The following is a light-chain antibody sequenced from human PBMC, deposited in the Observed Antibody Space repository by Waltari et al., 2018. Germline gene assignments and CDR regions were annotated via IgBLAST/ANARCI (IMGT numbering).Light chain of an antibody. CDR2: AAS. J-gene: IGKJ2*01. Sequence: DIQMTQSPSSLAASVGDRVIISCRASQSVSRYVNWYQQKPGKAPKLLISAASTLQSGVPSRFSGSGSGTDFTLTINSLQPEDFAVYYCQQSYTTPMYTFGQGTKLEI. V-gene: IGKV1-39*01. CDR3: QQSYTTPMYT. CDR1: QSVSRY.